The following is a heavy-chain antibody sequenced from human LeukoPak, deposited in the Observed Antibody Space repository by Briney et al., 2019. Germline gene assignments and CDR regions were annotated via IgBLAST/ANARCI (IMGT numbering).Heavy chain of an antibody. CDR2: IYYSGST. V-gene: IGHV4-39*01. D-gene: IGHD3-10*01. CDR1: VGSISSSSYY. Sequence: PSETLSLTCTVSVGSISSSSYYWGWIRQPPGKGLEWIGSIYYSGSTHDNPSLKSRVTISVETSKNQFSLKLSSVTAADTAVYHCARHANYYASGSFYPYFDYWGQGTLVTVSS. CDR3: ARHANYYASGSFYPYFDY. J-gene: IGHJ4*02.